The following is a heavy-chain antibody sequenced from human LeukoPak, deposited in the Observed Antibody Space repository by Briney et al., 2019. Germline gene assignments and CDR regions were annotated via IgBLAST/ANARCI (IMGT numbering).Heavy chain of an antibody. V-gene: IGHV3-20*04. CDR1: GFTFDDYG. D-gene: IGHD6-6*01. CDR2: INWNGGST. J-gene: IGHJ3*02. CDR3: ARGSSSARPYGAFDI. Sequence: GGSLRLPCAASGFTFDDYGMSWVRHAPGKGLEWVSGINWNGGSTGYADSVRGRFTISRDNAKNSLYLQMNSLRAEDTAVYYCARGSSSARPYGAFDIWGQGTMVTVSS.